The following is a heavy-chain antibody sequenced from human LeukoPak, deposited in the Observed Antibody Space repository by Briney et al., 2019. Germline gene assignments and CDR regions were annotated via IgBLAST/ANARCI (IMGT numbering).Heavy chain of an antibody. Sequence: PSETLSLTCTVSGGSISSYYWSWIRQPAGKGLEWIGRIYTGGSTYYNPSLKSRVTISVDTSKNQFSLKLSSVTAADTAVYYCASYSSSWFFDYWGQGTLVTVSS. CDR1: GGSISSYY. J-gene: IGHJ4*02. CDR2: IYTGGST. CDR3: ASYSSSWFFDY. D-gene: IGHD6-13*01. V-gene: IGHV4-4*07.